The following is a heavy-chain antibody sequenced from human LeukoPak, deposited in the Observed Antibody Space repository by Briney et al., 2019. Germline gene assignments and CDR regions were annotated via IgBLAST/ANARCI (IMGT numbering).Heavy chain of an antibody. CDR2: FKTKYHQV. V-gene: IGHV3-23*05. CDR1: GFTFSSYA. Sequence: GGSLRLSCAASGFTFSSYAMNWVRQAPGKGLEWVSTFKTKYHQVYYAESVRGRFTISTDNSRNTVFLQMNSLRADDTALYYCARSVPDYTRFDYWGQGALVTVSS. D-gene: IGHD4-11*01. CDR3: ARSVPDYTRFDY. J-gene: IGHJ4*02.